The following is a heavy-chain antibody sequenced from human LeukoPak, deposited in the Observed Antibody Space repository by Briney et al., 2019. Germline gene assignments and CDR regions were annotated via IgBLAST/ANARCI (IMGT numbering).Heavy chain of an antibody. V-gene: IGHV3-23*01. CDR1: GFTFSSYA. Sequence: PGGSLRLSCAASGFTFSSYAMSWVRQAPGKGLEWVSAISGSGGSTYYADSVKGRFTISRDNSKNTLYLQMNSLRAEDTAVYYCAKDAPARADYDILTGYYKGVFDYWGQGTLVTVSS. CDR3: AKDAPARADYDILTGYYKGVFDY. CDR2: ISGSGGST. J-gene: IGHJ4*02. D-gene: IGHD3-9*01.